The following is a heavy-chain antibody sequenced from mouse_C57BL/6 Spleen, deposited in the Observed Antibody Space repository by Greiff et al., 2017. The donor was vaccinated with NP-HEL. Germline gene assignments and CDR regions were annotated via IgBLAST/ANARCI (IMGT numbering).Heavy chain of an antibody. J-gene: IGHJ3*01. V-gene: IGHV1-80*01. CDR3: ARGYDYDGFAY. Sequence: VQRVESGAELVKPGASVKISCKASGYAFSSYWMNWVKQRPGKGLEWIGQIYPGDGDTNYNGKFKGKATLTADKSSSTAYMQLSSLTSEDSAVYFCARGYDYDGFAYWGQGTLVTVSA. CDR2: IYPGDGDT. D-gene: IGHD2-4*01. CDR1: GYAFSSYW.